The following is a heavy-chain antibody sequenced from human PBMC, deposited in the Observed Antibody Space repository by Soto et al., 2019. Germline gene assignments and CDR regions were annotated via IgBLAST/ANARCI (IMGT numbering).Heavy chain of an antibody. CDR2: ISYDGSNK. Sequence: PGGSLRLSCAASGFTFSSYGMHWVRQAPGKGLEWVAVISYDGSNKNYADSVKGRFTISRDNSKNTLYLQMNSLRAEDTAVYYCAKILQLGDYAYYYYGMDVWGQGTTVTVSS. CDR1: GFTFSSYG. D-gene: IGHD4-17*01. V-gene: IGHV3-30*18. CDR3: AKILQLGDYAYYYYGMDV. J-gene: IGHJ6*02.